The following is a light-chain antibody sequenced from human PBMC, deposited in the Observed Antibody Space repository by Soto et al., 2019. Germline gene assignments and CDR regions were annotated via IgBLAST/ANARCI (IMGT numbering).Light chain of an antibody. Sequence: EIVMTQSPAALSVSPGERATLSCRASQSVSSNLAWYQQKPGQAPRLLIYGASTRATGIPARFSGSGSGTEFTLTISSLQPEDFAVYYCPQYNNWPRTFGQGTKVDIK. V-gene: IGKV3-15*01. CDR2: GAS. CDR3: PQYNNWPRT. J-gene: IGKJ1*01. CDR1: QSVSSN.